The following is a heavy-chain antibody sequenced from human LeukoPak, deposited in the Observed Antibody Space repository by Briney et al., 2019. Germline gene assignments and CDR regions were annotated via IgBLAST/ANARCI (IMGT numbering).Heavy chain of an antibody. D-gene: IGHD2-15*01. CDR3: ARSGVVAATYWFDP. CDR1: GGSISSYY. CDR2: IYYSGST. V-gene: IGHV4-59*08. Sequence: SETLSLTCTVSGGSISSYYWSWIRQPPGKGLEWIGYIYYSGSTYYNPSLKSRVTISVDTSKNQFSLKLSSVTAADTAVYYCARSGVVAATYWFDPWGQGTLVTVSS. J-gene: IGHJ5*02.